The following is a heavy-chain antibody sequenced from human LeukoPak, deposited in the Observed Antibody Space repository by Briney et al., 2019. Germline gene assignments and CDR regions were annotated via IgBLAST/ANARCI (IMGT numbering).Heavy chain of an antibody. CDR1: GYTFTGYY. V-gene: IGHV1-2*02. CDR3: AREHDIVATTPGWFDP. CDR2: INPNSGGT. J-gene: IGHJ5*02. D-gene: IGHD5-12*01. Sequence: GASVKVSCKASGYTFTGYYMHWVRQAPGQGLEWMGWINPNSGGTNYAQKFQGRVTMTRDTSISTAYMELSRLRSDDTAVYYCAREHDIVATTPGWFDPWGQGTLVTVYS.